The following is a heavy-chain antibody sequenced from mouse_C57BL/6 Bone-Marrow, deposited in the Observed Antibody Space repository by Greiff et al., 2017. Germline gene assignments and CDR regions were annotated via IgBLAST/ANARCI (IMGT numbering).Heavy chain of an antibody. CDR2: IHPNSGST. CDR1: GYTFTSYW. CDR3: ARSKGNYGRFAY. Sequence: QVQLKQSGAELVKPGASVKLSCKASGYTFTSYWMHWVKQRPGQGLEWIGMIHPNSGSTNYNEKFKSKATLTVDKSSSTAYMQLSSLTSEDSAVYYCARSKGNYGRFAYWGQGTLVTVSA. V-gene: IGHV1-64*01. J-gene: IGHJ3*01. D-gene: IGHD2-1*01.